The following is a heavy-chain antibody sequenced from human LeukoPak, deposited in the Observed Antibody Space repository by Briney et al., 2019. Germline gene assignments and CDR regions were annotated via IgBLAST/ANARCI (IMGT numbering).Heavy chain of an antibody. D-gene: IGHD7-27*01. CDR3: ARSTSWGTFDI. Sequence: GESLKISCKAFGYSFIMYWIGWVRQMPGKGLEWMGIIYPDDSDTRYSPSFQGQVTFSADKSITTSYLQWSSLKASDSAMYYCARSTSWGTFDIWGQGTMVTVSS. J-gene: IGHJ3*02. CDR2: IYPDDSDT. CDR1: GYSFIMYW. V-gene: IGHV5-51*01.